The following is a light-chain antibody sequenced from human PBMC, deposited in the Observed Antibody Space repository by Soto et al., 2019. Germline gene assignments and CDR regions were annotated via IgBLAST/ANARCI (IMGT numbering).Light chain of an antibody. CDR2: DAS. Sequence: DIQMTQSPSTLSASVGDRVTITCRASQSISSWLAWYQQKPGKAPKLLIYDASSLKSGVPSRFSGSGSGTEFTLTISSLQPDDFATDYCQQYNSYWTFGQGTKVEIK. CDR1: QSISSW. V-gene: IGKV1-5*01. CDR3: QQYNSYWT. J-gene: IGKJ1*01.